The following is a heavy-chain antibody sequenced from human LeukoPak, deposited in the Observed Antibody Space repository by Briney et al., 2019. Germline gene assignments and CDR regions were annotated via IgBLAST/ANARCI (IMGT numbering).Heavy chain of an antibody. Sequence: GASVKVSCKASGGTFSSYAISWVRQAPGQGLEWMGWISAYNGNTNYAQKLQGRVTMTTDTSTSTAYMELRSLRSDDTAVYYCARAHRPHFSGAPYNWFDPWGQGTLVTVSS. D-gene: IGHD3-3*02. CDR2: ISAYNGNT. CDR1: GGTFSSYA. J-gene: IGHJ5*02. CDR3: ARAHRPHFSGAPYNWFDP. V-gene: IGHV1-18*01.